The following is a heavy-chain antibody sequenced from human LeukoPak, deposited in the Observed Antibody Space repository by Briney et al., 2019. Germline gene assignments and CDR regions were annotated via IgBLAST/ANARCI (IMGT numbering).Heavy chain of an antibody. D-gene: IGHD3-3*01. V-gene: IGHV4-59*01. CDR1: GGSISSYY. J-gene: IGHJ4*02. Sequence: PSETLSLTCTVSGGSISSYYWSWIRQPPGKGLECIGYIYYSGSTNYNPSLKSRVTISVDTSKNQFSLKLSSVTAADTAVYYCAREARVTNYFDYWGQGTLVAVSS. CDR3: AREARVTNYFDY. CDR2: IYYSGST.